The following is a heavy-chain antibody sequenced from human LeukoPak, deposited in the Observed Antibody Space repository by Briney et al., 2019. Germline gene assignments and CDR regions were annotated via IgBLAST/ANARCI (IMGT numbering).Heavy chain of an antibody. D-gene: IGHD6-19*01. CDR1: GGSISSSSYY. Sequence: SETLSLTCTVSGGSISSSSYYWGWIRRPPGKGLEWIGEINHSGSTNYNPSLKSRVTISVDTSKNQFSLKLSSVTAADTAVYYCARGKKKQWLAPGFDYWGQETLVTVSS. CDR3: ARGKKKQWLAPGFDY. V-gene: IGHV4-39*07. CDR2: INHSGST. J-gene: IGHJ4*02.